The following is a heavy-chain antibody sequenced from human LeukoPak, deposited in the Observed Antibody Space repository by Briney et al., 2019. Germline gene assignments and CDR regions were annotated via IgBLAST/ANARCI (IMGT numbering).Heavy chain of an antibody. J-gene: IGHJ4*02. CDR1: GYTLTELS. CDR2: FDPEDGET. D-gene: IGHD3-10*01. Sequence: ASVKVSCKVSGYTLTELSMHWVRQAPGKGLGWMGGFDPEDGETIYAQKFQGRVTMTEDTSTDTAYMELSSLRSEDTAVHYCATDLGFGELSVSDYWGQGTLVTVSS. V-gene: IGHV1-24*01. CDR3: ATDLGFGELSVSDY.